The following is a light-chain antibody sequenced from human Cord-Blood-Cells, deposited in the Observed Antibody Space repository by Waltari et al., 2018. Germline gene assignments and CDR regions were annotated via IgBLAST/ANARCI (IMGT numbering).Light chain of an antibody. V-gene: IGLV2-11*01. Sequence: QSALTQPRSVSGSPGQSVTISCPGTSSDVGGYNYVSWYQQHPGKAPKLMIYDVSKRPSGVPDRLSGSKSGNTASLTISGLQAEDEADYYCCSYAGSYPGVFGGGTELTVL. CDR3: CSYAGSYPGV. CDR1: SSDVGGYNY. CDR2: DVS. J-gene: IGLJ3*02.